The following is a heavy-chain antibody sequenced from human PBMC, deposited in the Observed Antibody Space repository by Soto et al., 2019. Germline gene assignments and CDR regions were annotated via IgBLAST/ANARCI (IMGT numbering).Heavy chain of an antibody. J-gene: IGHJ4*02. V-gene: IGHV3-23*01. Sequence: GGSLRLSCAASGFSFSGSAMSWVRRAPGEGLEWVSAINGGGSDTYHADSVKGRFSISRDNSKIMLYMQMNSLRAEDTAIYYCVKGSRTARPYYFDSWGQGTLVTVSS. CDR1: GFSFSGSA. CDR2: INGGGSDT. D-gene: IGHD2-8*02. CDR3: VKGSRTARPYYFDS.